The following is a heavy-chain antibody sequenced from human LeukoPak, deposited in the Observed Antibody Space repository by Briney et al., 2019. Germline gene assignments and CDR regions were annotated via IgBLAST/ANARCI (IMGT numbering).Heavy chain of an antibody. D-gene: IGHD2-15*01. J-gene: IGHJ5*02. CDR2: ISGSGGST. V-gene: IGHV3-23*01. CDR1: GFTFSSYG. Sequence: GGSLRLSCAAFGFTFSSYGMSWVRQAPGKGLEWVSAISGSGGSTYYADSVKGRFTISRDNSKNTLYLQMNSLRAEDTAVYYCAKGDCSGGSCYPLPSWFDPWGQGTLVTVAS. CDR3: AKGDCSGGSCYPLPSWFDP.